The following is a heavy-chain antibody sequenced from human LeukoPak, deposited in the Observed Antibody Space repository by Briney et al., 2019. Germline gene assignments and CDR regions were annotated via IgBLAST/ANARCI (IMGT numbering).Heavy chain of an antibody. CDR1: GFTFSSYN. CDR2: ISSTSNYI. Sequence: GGSLRLSCAASGFTFSSYNMNWVRPAPGKGLQWVSSISSTSNYIYYADSVKGRFTISRDNAKNTVYLQMNSLRAEDTAVYYCAKGRVSRDVWGKGTTVTIPS. J-gene: IGHJ6*04. CDR3: AKGRVSRDV. V-gene: IGHV3-21*04. D-gene: IGHD2-8*01.